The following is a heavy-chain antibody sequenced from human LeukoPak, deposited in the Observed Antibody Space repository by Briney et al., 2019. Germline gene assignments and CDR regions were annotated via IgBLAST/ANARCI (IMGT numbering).Heavy chain of an antibody. J-gene: IGHJ4*02. V-gene: IGHV4-61*02. CDR2: IYTSGST. D-gene: IGHD3-3*01. CDR3: ARLTARFYDF. Sequence: SETLSLTCTVSGGSISSGSYYWSWIRQPAGKGLEWIGRIYTSGSTNYNPSLKSRVTISVDTSKTQFSLKLSSVTAADTAVYYCARLTARFYDFWSQGTLVTVSS. CDR1: GGSISSGSYY.